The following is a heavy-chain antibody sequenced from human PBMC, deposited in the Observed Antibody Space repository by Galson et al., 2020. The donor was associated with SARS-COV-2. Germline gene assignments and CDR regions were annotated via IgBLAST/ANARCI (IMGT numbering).Heavy chain of an antibody. CDR3: ARDGVEMATIDAFDI. V-gene: IGHV3-21*01. J-gene: IGHJ3*02. Sequence: GESLKISCAASGFTFSSYSMNWVRQAPGKGLEWVSSISSSSSYIYYADSVKGRFTISRDNAKNSLYLQMNSLRAEDTAVYYCARDGVEMATIDAFDIWGQGTMVTVSS. CDR1: GFTFSSYS. CDR2: ISSSSSYI. D-gene: IGHD5-12*01.